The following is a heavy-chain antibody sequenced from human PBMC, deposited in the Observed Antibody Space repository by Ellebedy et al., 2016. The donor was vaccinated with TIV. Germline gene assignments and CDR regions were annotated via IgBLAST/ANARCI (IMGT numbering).Heavy chain of an antibody. V-gene: IGHV3-73*01. CDR3: TRCYYDSTASWFDP. CDR1: GFTFSASA. Sequence: PGGSLRLSCAASGFTFSASAMPWVRQVSGKGLAWVGPLRTKANNYATAYAASVKGRFTISRDDSKNTAYLQLNSLKTEDTAVYYCTRCYYDSTASWFDPWGQGTLVTVSS. J-gene: IGHJ5*02. CDR2: LRTKANNYAT. D-gene: IGHD3-22*01.